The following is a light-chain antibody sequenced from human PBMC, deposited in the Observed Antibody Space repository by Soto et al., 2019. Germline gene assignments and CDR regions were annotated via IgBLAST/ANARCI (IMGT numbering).Light chain of an antibody. CDR3: SSYTSSSAWG. J-gene: IGLJ3*02. V-gene: IGLV2-14*01. Sequence: QSALTQPASVSGSPGQSITISCTGTSSDVGGYNYVSWYQQHPGRASKLLIYEVSNRPSGVSNRFSGSKSGNTASLTISGLQAEDESAYYCSSYTSSSAWGFGGGTQVTVL. CDR2: EVS. CDR1: SSDVGGYNY.